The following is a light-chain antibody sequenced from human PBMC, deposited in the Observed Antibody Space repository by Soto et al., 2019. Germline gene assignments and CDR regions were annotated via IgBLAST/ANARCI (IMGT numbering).Light chain of an antibody. CDR3: CSYAGSSTYV. CDR2: EDT. CDR1: SSNIGAGYD. V-gene: IGLV1-40*01. J-gene: IGLJ1*01. Sequence: QSVLTQPPSVSGAPGQRVTISCTGSSSNIGAGYDVHWYQQLPGTAPKLMIYEDTKRPSGVSNRFSGSKSGNTASLTISGLQAEDEADYYCCSYAGSSTYVFGSGTKLTVL.